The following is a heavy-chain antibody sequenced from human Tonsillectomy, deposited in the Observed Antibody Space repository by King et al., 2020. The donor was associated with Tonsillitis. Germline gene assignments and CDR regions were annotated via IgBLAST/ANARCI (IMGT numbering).Heavy chain of an antibody. J-gene: IGHJ3*02. CDR3: ARVGFFQTGVAFDI. D-gene: IGHD1-14*01. V-gene: IGHV3-30*04. CDR2: ISYDGSNK. CDR1: GFTFSSYA. Sequence: VQLVESGGGVVQPGRSLRLSCAASGFTFSSYAMHWVRQAPGKGLEWVAVISYDGSNKYYADSVKGRFTISRDNSKNTLYLQMNSLRAEDTAVYYCARVGFFQTGVAFDIWGQGTMVTVSS.